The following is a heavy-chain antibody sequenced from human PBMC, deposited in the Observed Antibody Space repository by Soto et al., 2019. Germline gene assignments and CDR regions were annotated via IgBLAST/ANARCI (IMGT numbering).Heavy chain of an antibody. CDR2: IYSSGDT. J-gene: IGHJ5*02. Sequence: EVQLVESGGGLVQPGGSLRLSCAASGFSVSGNYMSWVRQAPGKGLEWISVIYSSGDTYYADSVKGRLTISRNNSRNTLYLQINDLRVEDTAIYYCAIDPGYGRGVSFDRWGQGIPVTVSS. D-gene: IGHD2-8*01. CDR3: AIDPGYGRGVSFDR. V-gene: IGHV3-66*01. CDR1: GFSVSGNY.